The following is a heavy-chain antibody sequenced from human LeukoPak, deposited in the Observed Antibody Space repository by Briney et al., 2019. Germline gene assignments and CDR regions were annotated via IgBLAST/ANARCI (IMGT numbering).Heavy chain of an antibody. J-gene: IGHJ5*02. CDR2: ISRSQTYI. V-gene: IGHV3-21*01. CDR1: GFTFSTYG. D-gene: IGHD1-26*01. Sequence: GGSLRLSCAASGFTFSTYGMNWVRQAPGKGLEWISSISRSQTYIYYADSVKGRFAISKDNAENSLYLQMNSLRAEDTAVYYCARAQVGYNWFDPWGQGTLVSVSS. CDR3: ARAQVGYNWFDP.